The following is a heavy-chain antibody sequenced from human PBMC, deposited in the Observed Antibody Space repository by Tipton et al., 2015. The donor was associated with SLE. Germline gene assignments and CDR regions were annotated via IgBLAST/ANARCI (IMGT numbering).Heavy chain of an antibody. J-gene: IGHJ4*02. CDR1: GGSISSYY. CDR2: VYYSGST. V-gene: IGHV4-59*08. D-gene: IGHD3-10*01. CDR3: ARAPLWFGDFSRYYIDY. Sequence: TLSLTCTVSGGSISSYYWSWIRQPPGKGLEWIGYVYYSGSTNYNTSLKSRVTILVDTSKNHFSLKLSSVTAADTAVYYCARAPLWFGDFSRYYIDYWGRGTLVTVSS.